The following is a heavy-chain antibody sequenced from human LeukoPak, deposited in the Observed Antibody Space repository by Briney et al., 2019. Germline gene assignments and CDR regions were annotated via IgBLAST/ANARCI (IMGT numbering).Heavy chain of an antibody. Sequence: SETLSLTCTVSGGSISRDYWSWIRQPPGKGLEWIGSIYYSGSTYYNPSLKSRVTISVDTSKNQFSLKLSSVTAADTAVYYCARGYDFWSGYYIKASDEVSGYYYYYMDVWGKGTTVTVSS. CDR3: ARGYDFWSGYYIKASDEVSGYYYYYMDV. CDR2: IYYSGST. D-gene: IGHD3-3*01. V-gene: IGHV4-59*05. J-gene: IGHJ6*03. CDR1: GGSISRDY.